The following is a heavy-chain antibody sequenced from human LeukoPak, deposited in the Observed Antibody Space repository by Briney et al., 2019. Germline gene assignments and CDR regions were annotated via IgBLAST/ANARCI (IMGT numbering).Heavy chain of an antibody. D-gene: IGHD2-21*01. J-gene: IGHJ4*02. CDR2: ISAYNGNT. V-gene: IGHV1-18*01. CDR3: TRIAYCGGDCYTTYFDY. CDR1: GYTFTSYG. Sequence: ASVKVSCKASGYTFTSYGISWVRQAPGQGLEWMGWISAYNGNTNYAQKLQGRVTMTTDSSTGTAYMELRSLRSDDTAVYYCTRIAYCGGDCYTTYFDYWGQGTLVTVSS.